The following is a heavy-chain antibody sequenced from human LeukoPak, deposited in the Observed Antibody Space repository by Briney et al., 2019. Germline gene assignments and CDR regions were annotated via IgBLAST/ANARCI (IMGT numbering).Heavy chain of an antibody. V-gene: IGHV3-23*01. J-gene: IGHJ4*02. CDR3: AKDVKRFDY. Sequence: PGCSLTLSCAPSGFSFSSYAMSWLRQAPGKGLEGVSAVCGSGGITYYADSVKGRFTNARDNPKNTLYLQMNSVRAEDTAVYYCAKDVKRFDYWGLGTLVTGSS. CDR1: GFSFSSYA. CDR2: VCGSGGIT.